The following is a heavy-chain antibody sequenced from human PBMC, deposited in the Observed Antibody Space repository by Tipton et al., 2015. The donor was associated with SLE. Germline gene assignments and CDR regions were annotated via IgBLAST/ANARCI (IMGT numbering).Heavy chain of an antibody. CDR1: GYTFTSYG. J-gene: IGHJ4*02. V-gene: IGHV1-18*01. CDR3: ARPSGYTAMAPYYYFGDY. D-gene: IGHD5-18*01. CDR2: VSAYNGNT. Sequence: QSGPEVKKPGASVKVSCKASGYTFTSYGISWVRQAPGQGLEWMGWVSAYNGNTNYAQKLQGRVTMTTDTSTSTAYMELRSLRSDDTAVYYCARPSGYTAMAPYYYFGDYWGQGTLVTVSS.